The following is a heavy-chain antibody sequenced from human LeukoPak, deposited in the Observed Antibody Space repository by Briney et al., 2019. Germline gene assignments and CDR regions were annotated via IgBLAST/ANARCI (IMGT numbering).Heavy chain of an antibody. CDR1: GFNFSAFW. D-gene: IGHD1-14*01. Sequence: GGSLRVSCAASGFNFSAFWMSWVRQTREKGLEFVANINRDSSVKNYVDSVKGRFTISRDNAKKSLFLELNSLRADDTAVFYCARDPGSSAFDLWGQGSLVTVST. CDR3: ARDPGSSAFDL. J-gene: IGHJ4*02. V-gene: IGHV3-7*01. CDR2: INRDSSVK.